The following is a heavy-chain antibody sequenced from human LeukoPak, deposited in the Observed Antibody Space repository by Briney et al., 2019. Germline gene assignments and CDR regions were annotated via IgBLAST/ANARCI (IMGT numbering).Heavy chain of an antibody. D-gene: IGHD5-18*01. CDR2: INHSGST. V-gene: IGHV4-34*01. CDR1: GGSFSGYY. CDR3: ARRRGGSYGTFDY. J-gene: IGHJ4*02. Sequence: SETLSLTCAVYGGSFSGYYWSWIRQPPGKGLEWIGEINHSGSTNYNPSLKSRVTISVDTSKNQFSLKLSSVTAADTAVYYCARRRGGSYGTFDYWGQGTLVTVSS.